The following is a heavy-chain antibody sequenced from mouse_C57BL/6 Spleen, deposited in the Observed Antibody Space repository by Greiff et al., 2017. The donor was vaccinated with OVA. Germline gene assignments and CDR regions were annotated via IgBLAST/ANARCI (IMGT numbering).Heavy chain of an antibody. Sequence: VQLQQPGAELVMPGASVKLSCKASGYTFTSYWMHWVKQRPGQGLEWIGEIDPSDSYTNYNQKFKGKSTLTVDKSSSTAYMQLSSLTSAASAVYYCARPYYSNYNFFDYWGQGTTLTVSS. CDR1: GYTFTSYW. CDR3: ARPYYSNYNFFDY. D-gene: IGHD2-5*01. V-gene: IGHV1-69*01. J-gene: IGHJ2*01. CDR2: IDPSDSYT.